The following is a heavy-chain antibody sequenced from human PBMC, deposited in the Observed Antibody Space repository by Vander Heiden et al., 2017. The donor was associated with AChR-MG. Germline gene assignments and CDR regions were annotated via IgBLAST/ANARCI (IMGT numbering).Heavy chain of an antibody. V-gene: IGHV1-2*02. CDR3: AREGYRSTSVFDY. J-gene: IGHJ4*02. CDR2: INPSSGGT. Sequence: QVQLVQSGAEVKKPGASVKVSCKASGYTFTGDYMHWVRQAPGQGLEWMGWINPSSGGTHYAQKFQGRVTMTRDTSTSTAYMELRSLRSDDTAIYFCAREGYRSTSVFDYWGQGTLVTVFS. D-gene: IGHD6-6*01. CDR1: GYTFTGDY.